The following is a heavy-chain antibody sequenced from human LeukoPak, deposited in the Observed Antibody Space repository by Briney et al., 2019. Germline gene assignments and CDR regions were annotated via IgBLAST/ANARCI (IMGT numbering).Heavy chain of an antibody. CDR2: IYTSGST. J-gene: IGHJ5*02. CDR3: ARDEGLPIAAAGKNWFDP. CDR1: GYSISSYY. V-gene: IGHV4-4*07. Sequence: SETLSLTCTVSGYSISSYYWSWIRQPAGKGLEWIGRIYTSGSTTYNPSLKSRVTMSVDTSKNQFSLKLSSVTAADTAVYYCARDEGLPIAAAGKNWFDPWGQGTLVTVSS. D-gene: IGHD6-13*01.